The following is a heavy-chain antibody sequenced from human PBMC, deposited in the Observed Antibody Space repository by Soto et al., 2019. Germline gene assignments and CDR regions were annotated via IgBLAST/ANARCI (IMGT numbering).Heavy chain of an antibody. CDR1: GGTFSSYA. CDR2: IIPIFGTA. V-gene: IGHV1-69*13. Sequence: GASVKVSCKASGGTFSSYAISWVRQAPGQGLEWMGGIIPIFGTANYAQKFQGRVTITADESTSTAYMELSSLRSEDTAVYYCARGSKIQLGDTDPWGQGTLVTVSS. CDR3: ARGSKIQLGDTDP. J-gene: IGHJ5*02. D-gene: IGHD5-18*01.